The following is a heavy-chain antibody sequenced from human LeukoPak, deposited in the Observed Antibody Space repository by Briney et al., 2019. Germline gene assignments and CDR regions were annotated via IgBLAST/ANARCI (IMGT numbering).Heavy chain of an antibody. CDR2: FNPSGGST. V-gene: IGHV1-46*01. D-gene: IGHD2-15*01. J-gene: IGHJ5*02. CDR3: ARDPARHCSGGSCYSGWFDP. CDR1: GYTFTSYY. Sequence: ASVKVSCKASGYTFTSYYMHWVRQAPGQGLEWMGIFNPSGGSTSYAQKFQGRVTMTRDTSTSTVYMELSSLRSEDTAVYYCARDPARHCSGGSCYSGWFDPWGQGTLVTVSS.